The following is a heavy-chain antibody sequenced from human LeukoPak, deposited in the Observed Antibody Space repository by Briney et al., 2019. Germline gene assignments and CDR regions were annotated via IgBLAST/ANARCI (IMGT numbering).Heavy chain of an antibody. D-gene: IGHD2-21*01. J-gene: IGHJ4*02. CDR1: GYTFTSYG. V-gene: IGHV1-18*01. CDR2: ISAYNGNT. Sequence: ASVKVSCKACGYTFTSYGISGVRQARGQGLEWMGWISAYNGNTNYAQKLQGRVTMTTDTYTSTAYMELRSLRSDDTAVYYCARDDGAYCGGDCYSGDYWGQGTLVTVSS. CDR3: ARDDGAYCGGDCYSGDY.